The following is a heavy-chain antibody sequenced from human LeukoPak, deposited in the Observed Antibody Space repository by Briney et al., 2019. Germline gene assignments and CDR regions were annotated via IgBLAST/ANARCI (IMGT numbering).Heavy chain of an antibody. CDR3: ARNAYDILTGYYRSYYFDY. Sequence: SETLSLTCAVSGAAISRGGYAWNWIRQPPGKGLEWIAYIYHSGTTNYNPSLKSRVTISVDTSKNQFSLKLSSVTAADTAVYYCARNAYDILTGYYRSYYFDYWGQGTLATVSS. V-gene: IGHV4-30-2*01. CDR1: GAAISRGGYA. J-gene: IGHJ4*02. CDR2: IYHSGTT. D-gene: IGHD3-9*01.